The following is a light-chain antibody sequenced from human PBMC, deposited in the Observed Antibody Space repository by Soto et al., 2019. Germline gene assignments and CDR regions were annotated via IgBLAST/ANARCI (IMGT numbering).Light chain of an antibody. CDR3: QQYGNSPPYT. Sequence: EIVLTQSPGTLSLSPGERATLSCRASQSVSSSYLAWYQQKPGQAPRLLIYGASSRATGIPDRFSGSGSGTDFTLTISRLEPEDFAFYYCQQYGNSPPYTFGQGTQLEIK. V-gene: IGKV3-20*01. CDR2: GAS. J-gene: IGKJ2*01. CDR1: QSVSSSY.